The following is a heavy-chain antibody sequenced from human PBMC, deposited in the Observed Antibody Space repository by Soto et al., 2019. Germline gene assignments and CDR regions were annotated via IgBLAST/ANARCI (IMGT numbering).Heavy chain of an antibody. CDR1: GYSFTDYF. V-gene: IGHV1-46*01. CDR3: AREFGGSRVFDH. D-gene: IGHD1-26*01. J-gene: IGHJ4*02. CDR2: INPNADTT. Sequence: QVQLVQSGAEVNKPGASVKVSCKTSGYSFTDYFIHWVLQAPGQGLEWMGIINPNADTTNYAQKFQGRVTVTRDTSTSTVYMEFRSLRSEDTAVYFCAREFGGSRVFDHWGQGTLVTVSS.